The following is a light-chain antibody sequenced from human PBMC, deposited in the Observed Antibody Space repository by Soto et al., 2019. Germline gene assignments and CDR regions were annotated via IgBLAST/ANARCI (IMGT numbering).Light chain of an antibody. CDR1: PGVNSNF. Sequence: EIVLTQSPGTLSLSPGERATLSCRTSPGVNSNFLAWYQQKPGQAPMLLIYGASTRATGIPDRFSGTGSGTDFTLTISRLEPEDFAVHYCQQYTTSQTWTFGQGTKVEIK. J-gene: IGKJ1*01. V-gene: IGKV3-20*01. CDR2: GAS. CDR3: QQYTTSQTWT.